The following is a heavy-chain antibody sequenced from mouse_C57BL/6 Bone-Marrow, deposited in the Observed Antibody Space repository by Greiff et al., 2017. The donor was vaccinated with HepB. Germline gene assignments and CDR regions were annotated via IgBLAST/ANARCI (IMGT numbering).Heavy chain of an antibody. V-gene: IGHV7-1*01. J-gene: IGHJ1*03. CDR1: GFTFSDFY. D-gene: IGHD2-1*01. Sequence: EVQLVESGGGLVQSGRSLRLSCATSGFTFSDFYMEWVRQAPGKGLEWIAASRNKANDYTTEYSASVKGRFIVSRDTSQSILYLQMNALRAEDTAIYYCARDAYGNYGGFYWYFDVWGTGTTVTVSS. CDR2: SRNKANDYTT. CDR3: ARDAYGNYGGFYWYFDV.